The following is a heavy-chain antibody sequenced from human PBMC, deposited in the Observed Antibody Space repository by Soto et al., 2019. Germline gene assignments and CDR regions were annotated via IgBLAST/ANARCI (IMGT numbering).Heavy chain of an antibody. CDR1: GGSFSGYY. CDR2: INHSGST. V-gene: IGHV4-34*01. CDR3: EXEGXXSSSWSTAY. D-gene: IGHD6-13*01. J-gene: IGHJ4*02. Sequence: ETLSLTCAVYGGSFSGYYWSRIRQPPGKGLEWIGEINHSGSTNYNPSLKSRVTISVDTSKNQFSLRLSSVTAADTAVYYWEXEGXXSSSWSTAYWGQGTQVTVSS.